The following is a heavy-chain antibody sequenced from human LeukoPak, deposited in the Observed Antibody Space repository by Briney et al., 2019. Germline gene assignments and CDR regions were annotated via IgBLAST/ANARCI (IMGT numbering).Heavy chain of an antibody. V-gene: IGHV3-21*01. J-gene: IGHJ6*02. CDR1: GFTLSSYS. CDR3: ARGRDGYNYHGMDV. Sequence: GGSLRLSCAASGFTLSSYSMNWVRQAPGKGLEWVSSISSSSSYIYYADSVKGRFTISRDNAKNSLYLQMNSLRAEDTAVYYCARGRDGYNYHGMDVWGQGTTVTVSS. CDR2: ISSSSSYI. D-gene: IGHD5-24*01.